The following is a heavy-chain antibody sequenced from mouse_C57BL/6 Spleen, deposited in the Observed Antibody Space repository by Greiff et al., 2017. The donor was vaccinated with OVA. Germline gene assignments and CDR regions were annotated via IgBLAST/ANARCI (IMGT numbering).Heavy chain of an antibody. CDR1: GYSFTDYH. CDR2: LNPNYGTT. Sequence: EVQLVESGPELVKPGASVKISCKASGYSFTDYHMNWVKQSNGKSLEWIGVLNPNYGTTSYNQKFKGKATLTVDQSSSTAYMQLNSLTSEDSAVYYCAKANYLYYFDYWGQGTTLTVSS. V-gene: IGHV1-39*01. CDR3: AKANYLYYFDY. D-gene: IGHD5-5*01. J-gene: IGHJ2*01.